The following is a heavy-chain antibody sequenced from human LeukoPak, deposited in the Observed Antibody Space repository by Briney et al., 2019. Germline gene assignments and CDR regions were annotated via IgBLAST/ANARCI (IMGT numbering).Heavy chain of an antibody. Sequence: GGSLRLSCAASGFTFDDYGMSWVRQAPGKGLEWVSGINWNGGSTGYADSVKGRFTISRDNAKNSLYLQMNSLRAKDTALYYCAGDYYDSSGSSWFDPWGQGTLVTVSS. D-gene: IGHD3-22*01. CDR2: INWNGGST. J-gene: IGHJ5*02. V-gene: IGHV3-20*04. CDR1: GFTFDDYG. CDR3: AGDYYDSSGSSWFDP.